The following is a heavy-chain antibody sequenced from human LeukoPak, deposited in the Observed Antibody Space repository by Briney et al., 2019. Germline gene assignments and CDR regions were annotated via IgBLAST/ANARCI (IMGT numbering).Heavy chain of an antibody. D-gene: IGHD3-10*01. CDR1: GFTFDDYA. Sequence: GRSLRLSCAASGFTFDDYAMHWVRQAPGKGLEWVSGISWNSGSKGYADSVKGRFTISRDNAKNSLYLQMNSLRAEDTALYYCARESYGSGHDAFDIWGQGTMVTVSS. CDR2: ISWNSGSK. J-gene: IGHJ3*02. CDR3: ARESYGSGHDAFDI. V-gene: IGHV3-9*01.